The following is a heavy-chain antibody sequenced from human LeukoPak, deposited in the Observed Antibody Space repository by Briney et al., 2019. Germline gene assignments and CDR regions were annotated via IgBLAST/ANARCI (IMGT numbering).Heavy chain of an antibody. CDR2: ISSSGSTI. J-gene: IGHJ4*02. V-gene: IGHV3-11*01. CDR1: GFTFSDYY. CDR3: ARVAITMVRGVLDC. D-gene: IGHD3-10*01. Sequence: GGSLRLSCAASGFTFSDYYMSWIRQAPGKGLEGVSYISSSGSTISYPDSVKCPFTISRENAKNSLYLQMNSLRAEDTAVYYCARVAITMVRGVLDCWGQGTLVTVSS.